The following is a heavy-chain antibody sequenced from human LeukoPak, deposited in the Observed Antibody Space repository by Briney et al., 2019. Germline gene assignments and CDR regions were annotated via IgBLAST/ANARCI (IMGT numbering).Heavy chain of an antibody. Sequence: SETLSLTCTVSGGSISSYYWNWIRQPPGKGLEWIGFIYYSGSTNYNPSLKSRLTISVDTSKSQFSLKLSSVTAADTAVYYCARTAVTPGSSDAFDIWGQGTMVTVSS. CDR1: GGSISSYY. CDR3: ARTAVTPGSSDAFDI. V-gene: IGHV4-59*01. CDR2: IYYSGST. J-gene: IGHJ3*02. D-gene: IGHD4-17*01.